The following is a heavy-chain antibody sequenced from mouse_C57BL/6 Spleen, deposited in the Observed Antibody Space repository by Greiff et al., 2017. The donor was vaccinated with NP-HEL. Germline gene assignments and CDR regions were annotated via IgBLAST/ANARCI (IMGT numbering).Heavy chain of an antibody. CDR1: GYTFTDYY. D-gene: IGHD2-5*01. CDR3: AREDYSNYGFDY. CDR2: INPNNGGT. Sequence: VQLQQSGPELVKPGASVKISCKASGYTFTDYYMNWVKQSHGKSLEWIGDINPNNGGTSYNQKFKGKATLTVDKSSSTAYMELRSLTSEDSAVYYCAREDYSNYGFDYWGQGTTLTVSS. V-gene: IGHV1-26*01. J-gene: IGHJ2*01.